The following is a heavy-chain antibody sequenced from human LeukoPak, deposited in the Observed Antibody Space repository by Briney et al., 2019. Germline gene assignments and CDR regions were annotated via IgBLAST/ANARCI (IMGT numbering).Heavy chain of an antibody. CDR2: IIPILGIA. V-gene: IGHV1-69*04. CDR3: ARGGATEGYFDY. Sequence: GASVKVSCKASGYTFTSYGISWVRQAPGQGLEWMGRIIPILGIANYAQKFQGRVTITADKSTSTAYMELSSLRSEDTAVYYCARGGATEGYFDYWGQGTLVTVSS. CDR1: GYTFTSYG. J-gene: IGHJ4*02. D-gene: IGHD1-14*01.